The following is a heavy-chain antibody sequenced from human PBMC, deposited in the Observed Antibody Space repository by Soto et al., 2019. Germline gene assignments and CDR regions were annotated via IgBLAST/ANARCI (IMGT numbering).Heavy chain of an antibody. CDR1: GGSISSYY. V-gene: IGHV4-59*08. CDR3: ARHPKPGYSYGRAHWYFDL. CDR2: IYYSGST. J-gene: IGHJ2*01. Sequence: QVQLQESGPGLVKPSETLSLTCTVSGGSISSYYWSWIRQPPGKGLEWIGYIYYSGSTNYNPSLKSRVTISVDTSKNQFSLKLSSVTAADTAVYYCARHPKPGYSYGRAHWYFDLWGRGTLVTVSS. D-gene: IGHD5-18*01.